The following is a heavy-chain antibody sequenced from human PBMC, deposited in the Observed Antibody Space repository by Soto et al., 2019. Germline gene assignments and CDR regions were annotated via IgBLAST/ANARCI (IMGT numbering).Heavy chain of an antibody. V-gene: IGHV3-20*04. CDR3: AKDHRWGYEYGDYGDS. CDR1: GFSLEEYG. Sequence: EVQLVESGGGVVRPGGSLRLACVVSGFSLEEYGMSWVRQAPGKGPEWVSGMHRNGNSTGYADVVKGRFTISRDDAKNSLYLQMSSLRAEDTAFYYCAKDHRWGYEYGDYGDSWGHGTLVTVSS. J-gene: IGHJ5*01. D-gene: IGHD4-17*01. CDR2: MHRNGNST.